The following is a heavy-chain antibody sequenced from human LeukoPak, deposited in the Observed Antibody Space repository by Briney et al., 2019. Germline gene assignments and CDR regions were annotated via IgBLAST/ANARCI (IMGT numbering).Heavy chain of an antibody. V-gene: IGHV4-34*01. D-gene: IGHD3-3*01. CDR2: INHSGST. J-gene: IGHJ5*02. CDR3: ARMVYYDFWSGYYTGIFAGWFDP. Sequence: SETLSLTCAVYGGSFSGYYWSWIRQPPGKGLEWIGEINHSGSTNYNPSLKSRVTISVDTSKNQFSLKLSSVTAADTAVYYCARMVYYDFWSGYYTGIFAGWFDPWAQGTLVTVSS. CDR1: GGSFSGYY.